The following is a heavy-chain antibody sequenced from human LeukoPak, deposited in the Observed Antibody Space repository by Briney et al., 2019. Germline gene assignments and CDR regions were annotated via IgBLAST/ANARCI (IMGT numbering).Heavy chain of an antibody. Sequence: GSLRLSCAASGFTFSSYGMHWVRQAPGKGLEWVAVISYDGSNKYYADSVKGRFTISSDNSKNTLYLQMNSLRAEVTAVYYCYGGDDAFDIWGQGTMVTVSS. CDR2: ISYDGSNK. D-gene: IGHD3-10*01. CDR3: YGGDDAFDI. V-gene: IGHV3-30*03. J-gene: IGHJ3*02. CDR1: GFTFSSYG.